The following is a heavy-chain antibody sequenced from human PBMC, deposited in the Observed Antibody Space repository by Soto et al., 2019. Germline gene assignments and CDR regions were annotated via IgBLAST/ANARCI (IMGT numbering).Heavy chain of an antibody. Sequence: GGSLRLSCTASGFTFNKYAIHWVRQAPGKGLEWVAVLWYDGTNKYYADSVKGRFTISSDNSTNTLYLHMNSLRAEDTALYYCARDGGLLNPFDGFDIWGQGTMVTVSS. CDR2: LWYDGTNK. D-gene: IGHD2-15*01. CDR3: ARDGGLLNPFDGFDI. CDR1: GFTFNKYA. V-gene: IGHV3-33*01. J-gene: IGHJ3*02.